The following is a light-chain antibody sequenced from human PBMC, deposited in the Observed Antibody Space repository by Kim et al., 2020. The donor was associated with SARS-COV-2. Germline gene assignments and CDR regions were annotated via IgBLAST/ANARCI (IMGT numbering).Light chain of an antibody. CDR1: QSISNY. CDR2: DAS. CDR3: QQRYNWPPLT. V-gene: IGKV3-11*01. J-gene: IGKJ4*01. Sequence: ILLTQSPATLSLSPGERATLSCRASQSISNYLAWYQQKPGQAPRLLIYDASNRATGIPDRFSGSVSGTDFTLTNSGLEPEDSAVYYCQQRYNWPPLTFGGGTKVDIK.